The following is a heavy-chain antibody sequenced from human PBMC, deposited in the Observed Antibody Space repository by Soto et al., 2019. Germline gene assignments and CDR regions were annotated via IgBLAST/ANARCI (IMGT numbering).Heavy chain of an antibody. CDR1: GGTFSSYT. J-gene: IGHJ6*03. CDR2: IIPILGIA. V-gene: IGHV1-69*02. CDR3: ASVVAARGYYMDV. Sequence: QVQLVQSGAEVQKPGSSVKVSCKASGGTFSSYTISWVRQAPGQGLEWMGRIIPILGIANYAQKFQGRVTITADKSTSTAYMELSSLRSEDTAVYYCASVVAARGYYMDVWGKGTTVTVSS. D-gene: IGHD2-2*01.